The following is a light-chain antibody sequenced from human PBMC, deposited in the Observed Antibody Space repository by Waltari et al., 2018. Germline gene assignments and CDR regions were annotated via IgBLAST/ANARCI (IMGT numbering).Light chain of an antibody. Sequence: DIVMTQSPDSLAVSLGERAPITCKSSQSVLYSSNNKNYLAWYQQKPGQPPKLLIYWASTRESGVPDRFSGSGSGTDFTLTISSLQAEDVAVYYCQQYYSTSETFGQGTKLEIK. CDR2: WAS. V-gene: IGKV4-1*01. CDR3: QQYYSTSET. CDR1: QSVLYSSNNKNY. J-gene: IGKJ2*01.